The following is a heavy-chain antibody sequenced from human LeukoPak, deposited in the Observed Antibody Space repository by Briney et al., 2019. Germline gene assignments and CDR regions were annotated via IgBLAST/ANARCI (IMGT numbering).Heavy chain of an antibody. Sequence: SETLSLTCAVSGYSISSGYYWGWIRQPPGKGLEWIGSIYYSGSTYYNPSLKSRVTISVDTSKNQFSLKLSSVTAADTAVYYCAIVMVFGVVITPPFDYWGQGTLVTVSS. J-gene: IGHJ4*02. CDR2: IYYSGST. V-gene: IGHV4-38-2*01. CDR1: GYSISSGYY. D-gene: IGHD3-3*01. CDR3: AIVMVFGVVITPPFDY.